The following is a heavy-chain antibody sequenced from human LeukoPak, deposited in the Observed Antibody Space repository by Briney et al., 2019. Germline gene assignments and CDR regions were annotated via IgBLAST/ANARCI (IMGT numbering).Heavy chain of an antibody. Sequence: SETLSLTCAVYGGSFSGYYWGWIRQPPGKGLEWIGSIYYSGSTYYNPSLKSRVTISVDTSKNQFSLKLSSVTAADTAVYYCASDRETTVVTPGWFDPWGQGTLVTVSS. J-gene: IGHJ5*02. V-gene: IGHV4-34*01. CDR3: ASDRETTVVTPGWFDP. D-gene: IGHD4-23*01. CDR1: GGSFSGYY. CDR2: IYYSGST.